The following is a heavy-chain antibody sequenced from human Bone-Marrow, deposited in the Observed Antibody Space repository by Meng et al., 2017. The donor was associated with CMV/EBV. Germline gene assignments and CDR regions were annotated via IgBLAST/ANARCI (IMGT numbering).Heavy chain of an antibody. CDR3: ARGARVYGMDV. V-gene: IGHV4-59*01. Sequence: SETLSLTCTVSGGSISSYYWSWIRQPPGKGPEWIGYIYYNGGTNYNPSLKSPVTMSIDTSKKQFSLRLSSVTAADTAVYYCARGARVYGMDVWGQGTAVTVSS. CDR1: GGSISSYY. CDR2: IYYNGGT. J-gene: IGHJ6*02.